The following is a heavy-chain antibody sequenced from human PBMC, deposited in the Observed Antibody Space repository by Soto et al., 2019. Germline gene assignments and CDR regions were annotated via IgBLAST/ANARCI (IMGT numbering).Heavy chain of an antibody. CDR2: IWYDGSNK. V-gene: IGHV3-33*01. CDR3: ARSRGGSDFDY. CDR1: GFTFSSYG. Sequence: GGSLRLSCAASGFTFSSYGMHWVRQAPGKGLEWVAVIWYDGSNKYYADSVKGRFTISRDNSKNTLYLQMNSLRAEDTAVYYCARSRGGSDFDYWGQGTLVTVSS. D-gene: IGHD3-10*01. J-gene: IGHJ4*02.